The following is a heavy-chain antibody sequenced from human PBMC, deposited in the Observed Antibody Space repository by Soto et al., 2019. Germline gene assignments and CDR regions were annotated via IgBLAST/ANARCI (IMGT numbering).Heavy chain of an antibody. J-gene: IGHJ3*02. Sequence: GGSLRLSCAASGFTVSSNYMSWVRQAPGKGLEWVSVIYSGGSTYYADSVKGRFTISRDNSKNTLYLQMYSLRAEDTAVYYCARDSVVPAAMSAFDIWGQGTMVTVSS. D-gene: IGHD2-2*01. CDR1: GFTVSSNY. CDR3: ARDSVVPAAMSAFDI. CDR2: IYSGGST. V-gene: IGHV3-66*01.